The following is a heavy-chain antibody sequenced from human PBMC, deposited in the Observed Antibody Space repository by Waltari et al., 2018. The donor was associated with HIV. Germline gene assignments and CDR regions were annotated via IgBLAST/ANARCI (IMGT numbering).Heavy chain of an antibody. D-gene: IGHD4-17*01. V-gene: IGHV1-69*06. CDR2: IIPIFGTA. J-gene: IGHJ5*02. CDR1: GGTFNSYG. CDR3: ARGNPTTVTRVWFDP. Sequence: QVQLVHSGAEVKKPGSSVKVSCKASGGTFNSYGISWVRQAPGHGLEWMGGIIPIFGTANYAQKFQGRVTITADKSTSTAYMELSSLRSEDTAVYYCARGNPTTVTRVWFDPWGQGTLVTVSS.